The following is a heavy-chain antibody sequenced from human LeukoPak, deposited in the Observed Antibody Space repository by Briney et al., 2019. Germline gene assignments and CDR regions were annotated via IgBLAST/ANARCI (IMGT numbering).Heavy chain of an antibody. V-gene: IGHV4-34*01. CDR1: GGSFSGYY. Sequence: SETLSLTCAVYGGSFSGYYWSWIRQPPGKGLEWIGEINHSGSTNYNPSLKSRVTISVDTSKNQFSLKLNSVAAADPAVYYCARDGTSLGYGSGSYGPYNWFDPWGQGTLVTVSS. D-gene: IGHD3-10*01. CDR3: ARDGTSLGYGSGSYGPYNWFDP. J-gene: IGHJ5*02. CDR2: INHSGST.